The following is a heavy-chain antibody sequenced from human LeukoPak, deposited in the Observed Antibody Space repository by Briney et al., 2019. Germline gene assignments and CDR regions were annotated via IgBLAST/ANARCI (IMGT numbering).Heavy chain of an antibody. D-gene: IGHD3-16*01. CDR2: INHNGNVN. V-gene: IGHV3-7*03. CDR1: GFTFSSYW. J-gene: IGHJ6*02. Sequence: GGSLRLSCAASGFTFSSYWMNWARQAPGKGQEWVASINHNGNVNYYVDSVKGRFTISRDNAKNSLYLQMSNLRAEDTAVYFCARGGGLDVWGQGATVTVSS. CDR3: ARGGGLDV.